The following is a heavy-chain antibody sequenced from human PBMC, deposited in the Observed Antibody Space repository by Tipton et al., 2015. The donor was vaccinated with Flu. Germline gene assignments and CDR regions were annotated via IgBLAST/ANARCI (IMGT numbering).Heavy chain of an antibody. CDR2: ISSSGSTI. D-gene: IGHD1-26*01. CDR1: GFTFSSYE. CDR3: ARGFSGNYKTEYFQH. V-gene: IGHV3-48*03. J-gene: IGHJ1*01. Sequence: SLRLSCAASGFTFSSYEMNWVRQAPGKGLEWVSYISSSGSTIYYADSVKGRFTISRDNAKNSLYLQMNSLRAEDTAVYYCARGFSGNYKTEYFQHWGQGTLVTVSS.